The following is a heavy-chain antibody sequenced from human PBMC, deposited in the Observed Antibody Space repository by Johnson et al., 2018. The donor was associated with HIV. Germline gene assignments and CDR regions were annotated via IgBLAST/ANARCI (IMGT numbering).Heavy chain of an antibody. D-gene: IGHD1-26*01. J-gene: IGHJ3*02. V-gene: IGHV3-30*02. CDR3: ARDRDLGRAFDI. CDR2: IRYDGSNK. Sequence: QEQLVESGGGVVQPGGSLRLSCAASGFTFSSYGMHWVRQAPGKGLEWVAFIRYDGSNKYYADSVKGRFTISRDNSKNTLYLQMNSLRAEDTAVYYCARDRDLGRAFDIWGQGTMVTVSS. CDR1: GFTFSSYG.